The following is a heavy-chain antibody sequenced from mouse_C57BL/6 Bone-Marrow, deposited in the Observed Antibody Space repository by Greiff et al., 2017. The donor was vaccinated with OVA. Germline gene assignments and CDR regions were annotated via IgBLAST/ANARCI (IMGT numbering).Heavy chain of an antibody. Sequence: VQLQQSGAELARPGASVKLSCKASGYTFTSYGISWVKQRTGQGLEWIGEISPRSGNTYYNEKFKGKATLTADKSSSTAYMELRSLTSEDAAVYGYERWGDGYHWYFDVWGTGTTVTVSS. J-gene: IGHJ1*03. CDR3: ERWGDGYHWYFDV. D-gene: IGHD2-3*01. V-gene: IGHV1-81*01. CDR1: GYTFTSYG. CDR2: ISPRSGNT.